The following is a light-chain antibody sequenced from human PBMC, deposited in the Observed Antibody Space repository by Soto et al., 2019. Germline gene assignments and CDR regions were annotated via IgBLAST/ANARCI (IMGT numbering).Light chain of an antibody. Sequence: EIVLTQSPGTLSLSPGERATLSCRASQSVGSNYLAWYQQKSGQAPRLLIYGASSRATGIPDRFSGSGSGTDFTLTINRLEPEDFAVYYCQRYGSSQFTFGPGTKVDIK. CDR2: GAS. J-gene: IGKJ3*01. CDR1: QSVGSNY. V-gene: IGKV3-20*01. CDR3: QRYGSSQFT.